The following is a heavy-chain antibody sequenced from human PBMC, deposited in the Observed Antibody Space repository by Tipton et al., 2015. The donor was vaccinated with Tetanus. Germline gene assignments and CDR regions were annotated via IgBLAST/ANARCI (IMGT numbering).Heavy chain of an antibody. Sequence: LRLSCTVSGASISTYSWTWIRQSPGKGLEWIAYLYFSGNTNYNPSLKTRVTMSPDTSKNQVSLRLNSVTAADTAVYYCARAGEGGYDATMGFYYYYMDVWGKGTTVTASS. J-gene: IGHJ6*03. V-gene: IGHV4-59*01. CDR3: ARAGEGGYDATMGFYYYYMDV. CDR1: GASISTYS. D-gene: IGHD5-12*01. CDR2: LYFSGNT.